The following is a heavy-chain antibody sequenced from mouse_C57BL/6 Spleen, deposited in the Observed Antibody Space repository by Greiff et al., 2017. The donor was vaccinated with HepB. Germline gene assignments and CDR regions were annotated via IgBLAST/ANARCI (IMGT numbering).Heavy chain of an antibody. CDR1: GYTFTSYW. CDR2: IDPSDSYT. D-gene: IGHD1-1*01. Sequence: QVQLQQSGAELVMPGASVKLSCKASGYTFTSYWMHWVKQRPGQGLEWIGEIDPSDSYTNYNQKFKGKSTLTVDKSSSTAYMQLSSLTSEDSAVYYCARGEITTVVEYFDVWGTGTTVTVSS. V-gene: IGHV1-69*01. CDR3: ARGEITTVVEYFDV. J-gene: IGHJ1*03.